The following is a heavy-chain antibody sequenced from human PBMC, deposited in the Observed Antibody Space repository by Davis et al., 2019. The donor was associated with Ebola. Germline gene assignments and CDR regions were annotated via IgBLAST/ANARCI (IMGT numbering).Heavy chain of an antibody. V-gene: IGHV3-11*06. CDR3: ARGELAGGFYFDY. CDR2: ISSSSSYT. CDR1: GFTFSDYY. Sequence: GESLKISCAASGFTFSDYYMSWIRHAPGKGLEWVSYISSSSSYTNYADSVKGRFTISRDNAKNSLYLQMNSLRAEDTAVYYCARGELAGGFYFDYWGQGTLVTVSS. J-gene: IGHJ4*02. D-gene: IGHD3-16*01.